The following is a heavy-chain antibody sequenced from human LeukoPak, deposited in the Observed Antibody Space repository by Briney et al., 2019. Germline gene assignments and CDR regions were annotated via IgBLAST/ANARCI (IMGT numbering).Heavy chain of an antibody. CDR3: ARDRGLAIVVTGFDN. V-gene: IGHV3-33*01. Sequence: PGGSLRLSCVASGFTLSSHGMHWVRQAPGRGLEWVAVIWYDGSNKVYADSVKGRFTVSRDNSKNTLYLQMSSLRAEDTAVYYCARDRGLAIVVTGFDNWGQGTLVTASS. CDR2: IWYDGSNK. CDR1: GFTLSSHG. D-gene: IGHD6-19*01. J-gene: IGHJ4*02.